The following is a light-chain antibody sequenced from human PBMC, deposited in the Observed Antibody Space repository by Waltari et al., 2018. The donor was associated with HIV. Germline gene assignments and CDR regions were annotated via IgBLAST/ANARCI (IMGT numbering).Light chain of an antibody. CDR3: QQYYDTPRT. V-gene: IGKV1-NL1*01. CDR2: AAS. J-gene: IGKJ1*01. CDR1: QGISDS. Sequence: DIQMTQSPSSLSASVRDRVTITCRASQGISDSLAWYQQKPGKAPKVLLYAASRLQSGVPPRFSGGGSGTEYTLTITSLQPEDSATYYCQQYYDTPRTFGQGTKVEIK.